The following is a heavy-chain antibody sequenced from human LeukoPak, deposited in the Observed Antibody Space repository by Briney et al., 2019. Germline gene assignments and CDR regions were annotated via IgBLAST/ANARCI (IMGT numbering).Heavy chain of an antibody. V-gene: IGHV3-23*01. D-gene: IGHD5-18*01. CDR3: TTHSYGRLLNFDY. CDR2: LSGSGGTT. J-gene: IGHJ4*02. CDR1: GFTFSDYT. Sequence: GGSLRLSCAASGFTFSDYTINWVRQAPGKGLEWVSGLSGSGGTTYYADSVKGRFTISRDNSKNTLYLQMDSLRAEDTAVYYCTTHSYGRLLNFDYWGQGTLVTVSS.